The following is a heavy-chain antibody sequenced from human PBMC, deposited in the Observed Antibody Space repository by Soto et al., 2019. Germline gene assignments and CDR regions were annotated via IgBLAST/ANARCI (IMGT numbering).Heavy chain of an antibody. CDR1: GYSFTSYW. CDR2: IYPGDSDT. CDR3: ARVRTGVATASSQYYFDY. J-gene: IGHJ4*02. V-gene: IGHV5-51*01. D-gene: IGHD5-12*01. Sequence: GESLKISCKGSGYSFTSYWIGWVRQMPGKGLEWMGIIYPGDSDTRYSPSFQGQVTISADKSISTAYLQWSSLKASDTAMYYCARVRTGVATASSQYYFDYWGQGTLVTVSS.